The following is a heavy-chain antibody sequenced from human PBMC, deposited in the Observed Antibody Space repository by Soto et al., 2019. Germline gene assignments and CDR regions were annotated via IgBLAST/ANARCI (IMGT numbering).Heavy chain of an antibody. Sequence: SETLSLTCAVSNFSLSKEYYWGWIRQPTGKGLEWIGSIHQSGSPYYNPSLKSRLTISIDKSQKQSSLRLSSVNAADTAVYYCARGAPRGIIHDFDSWGQGSLVTVSS. CDR2: IHQSGSP. J-gene: IGHJ4*02. V-gene: IGHV4-38-2*01. CDR1: NFSLSKEYY. D-gene: IGHD3-10*01. CDR3: ARGAPRGIIHDFDS.